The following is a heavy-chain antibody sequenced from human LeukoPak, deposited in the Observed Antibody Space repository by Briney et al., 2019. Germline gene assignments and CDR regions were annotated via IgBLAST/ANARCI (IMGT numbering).Heavy chain of an antibody. CDR2: IYYSGST. CDR1: GGSISSYY. D-gene: IGHD3-10*01. J-gene: IGHJ5*02. Sequence: SETLSLTCTVSGGSISSYYWSWIRQPPGKGLEWIGYIYYSGSTNYNPSLKSRVTISVDTSKNQFSLKLSSVTAADTAVYYCARGPYGSGSGRNWFDPWGQGTLVTVSS. V-gene: IGHV4-59*01. CDR3: ARGPYGSGSGRNWFDP.